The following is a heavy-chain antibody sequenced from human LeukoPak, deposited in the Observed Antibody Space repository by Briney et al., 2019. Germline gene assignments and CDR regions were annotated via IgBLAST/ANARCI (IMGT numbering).Heavy chain of an antibody. V-gene: IGHV1-46*01. CDR1: GYTFTSYY. Sequence: GASVKVSCKASGYTFTSYYMHWVRQAPGQGLEWMGIINPSGGSTSYAQKFQGRVTMTRDTSTSTVYMELSSLRSEDTAVYYCARDDGTYRDSSGTRPLDYWGQGTLVTVSS. D-gene: IGHD3-22*01. CDR3: ARDDGTYRDSSGTRPLDY. J-gene: IGHJ4*02. CDR2: INPSGGST.